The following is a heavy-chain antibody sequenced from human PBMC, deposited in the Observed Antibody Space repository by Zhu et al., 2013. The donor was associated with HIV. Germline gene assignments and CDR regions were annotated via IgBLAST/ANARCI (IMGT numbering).Heavy chain of an antibody. V-gene: IGHV1-8*01. CDR2: MNPNSGNT. CDR1: GYTFTSYD. J-gene: IGHJ6*02. D-gene: IGHD3-3*01. Sequence: QVQLVQSGAEVKKPGASVKVSCKASGYTFTSYDINWVRQATGQGLEWMGWMNPNSGNTGYAQKFQGRVTMTRNTSISTAYMELSSLRSEDTAVYYCARAKARTIITIFGVVNGDYYGMDVWGQGTTVTVSS. CDR3: ARAKARTIITIFGVVNGDYYGMDV.